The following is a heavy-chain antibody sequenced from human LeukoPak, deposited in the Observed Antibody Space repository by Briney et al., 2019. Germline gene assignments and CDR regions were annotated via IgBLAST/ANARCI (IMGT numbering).Heavy chain of an antibody. CDR3: SRDQTPYY. V-gene: IGHV3-49*04. Sequence: GGSLRLSCTASGFTFGDYAMTWVRQAPGKGLEWVGFIASKTYGGTAEYAAPVKGRFTISRGDSKSIAYLQMNSLKTEDTAVYFCSRDQTPYYWGQGTLVTVSS. J-gene: IGHJ4*02. CDR2: IASKTYGGTA. CDR1: GFTFGDYA.